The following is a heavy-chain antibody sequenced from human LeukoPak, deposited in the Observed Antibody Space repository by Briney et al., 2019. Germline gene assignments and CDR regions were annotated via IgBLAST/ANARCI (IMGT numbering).Heavy chain of an antibody. J-gene: IGHJ4*02. D-gene: IGHD5-18*01. V-gene: IGHV1-2*02. Sequence: ASVKDSCKASGYTFTGYYVHWVRQAPGQGLEWMGWINPNSGGTDYAQEFQGRVTMTRDTSISTAYMELSELRSDDTAMYYCARGPIQLWPYRFDYWGQGTLITVSS. CDR2: INPNSGGT. CDR3: ARGPIQLWPYRFDY. CDR1: GYTFTGYY.